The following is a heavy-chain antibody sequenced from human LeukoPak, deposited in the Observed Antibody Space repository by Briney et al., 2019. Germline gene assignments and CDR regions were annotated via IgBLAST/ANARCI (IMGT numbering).Heavy chain of an antibody. CDR1: GGSISSSSYY. CDR3: ASRGGSGSSLDY. Sequence: PSETLSLTCTVSGGSISSSSYYWGWIRQPPGKGLEWIGSIYYSGSTYYNPSLKSRVTISVDTSKNQFSLKLSPVTAADTAVYYCASRGGSGSSLDYWGQGTLVTVSS. V-gene: IGHV4-39*01. J-gene: IGHJ4*02. CDR2: IYYSGST. D-gene: IGHD3-10*01.